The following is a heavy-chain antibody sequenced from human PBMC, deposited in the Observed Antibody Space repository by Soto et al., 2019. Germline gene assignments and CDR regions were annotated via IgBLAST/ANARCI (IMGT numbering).Heavy chain of an antibody. CDR2: ISAYNGNT. J-gene: IGHJ3*02. CDR1: GYTFTSYG. V-gene: IGHV1-18*01. Sequence: AASVKVSCKASGYTFTSYGISWVRQAPGQGLEWMGWISAYNGNTNYAQKLQGRVTMTSDTSTRTAYMELSSLRSGDTAMYFCGERMTFYDYVWGNIRPKICIWGNNRPKVSDDFDIRGQGTLVTVSS. D-gene: IGHD3-16*01. CDR3: GERMTFYDYVWGNIRPKICIWGNNRPKVSDDFDI.